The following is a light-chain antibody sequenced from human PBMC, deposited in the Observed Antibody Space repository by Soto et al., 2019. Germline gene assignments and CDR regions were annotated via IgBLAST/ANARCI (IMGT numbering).Light chain of an antibody. V-gene: IGLV2-14*01. CDR3: SSYTSSSTLV. CDR2: EVT. Sequence: QSALTQPASVSGSPGQSITISCTGTSSDVGAYNFVSWYQHHPGRAPKLIIYEVTIRPSGVSNRFSGSKSGNTASLTISGLQAEDEAYYYCSSYTSSSTLVFGGGTKLTVL. CDR1: SSDVGAYNF. J-gene: IGLJ3*02.